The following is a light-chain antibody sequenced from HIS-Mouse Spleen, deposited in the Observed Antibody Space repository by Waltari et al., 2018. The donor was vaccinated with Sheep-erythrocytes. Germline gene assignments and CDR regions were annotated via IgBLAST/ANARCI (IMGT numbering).Light chain of an antibody. CDR1: KLGAKY. V-gene: IGLV3-1*01. CDR2: QDS. CDR3: QAWDSSTAV. J-gene: IGLJ2*01. Sequence: SYELTQPPSVSVSPGQTASITCSGDKLGAKYACWYQQKPGQSPVLVIYQDSKRPSGIPERFSGSNSGNTATLTISGTQAMDEADYYCQAWDSSTAVFGGGTKLIVL.